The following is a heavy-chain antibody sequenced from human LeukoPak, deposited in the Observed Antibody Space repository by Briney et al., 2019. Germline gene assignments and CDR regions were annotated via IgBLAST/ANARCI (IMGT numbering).Heavy chain of an antibody. CDR3: ARVDGSCSGGSCLSGNWFDP. Sequence: WETLSLTCTVSGGSISSYFWTWIRQPAGKGLEWIGRIYTSGSTNYNPSLKSRVIISVDTSKNQFSLKLNSVTAADTAVYYCARVDGSCSGGSCLSGNWFDPWGQGTLVTVSS. CDR2: IYTSGST. J-gene: IGHJ5*02. V-gene: IGHV4-4*07. D-gene: IGHD2-15*01. CDR1: GGSISSYF.